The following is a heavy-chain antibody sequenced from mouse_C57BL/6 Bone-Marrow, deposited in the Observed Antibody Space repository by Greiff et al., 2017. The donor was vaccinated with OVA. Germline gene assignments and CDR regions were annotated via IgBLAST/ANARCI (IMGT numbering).Heavy chain of an antibody. CDR2: IHPNSGST. Sequence: QVQLQQPGAELVKPGASVKLSCKASGYTFTSYWMHWVKQRPGQGLEWIGMIHPNSGSTNYNEKFKSKATLTVDKSSSTAYMQLSSLASEDSAVYYCARDGVGPDYFDYWGKGTTLTVSS. J-gene: IGHJ2*01. D-gene: IGHD4-1*01. CDR1: GYTFTSYW. CDR3: ARDGVGPDYFDY. V-gene: IGHV1-64*01.